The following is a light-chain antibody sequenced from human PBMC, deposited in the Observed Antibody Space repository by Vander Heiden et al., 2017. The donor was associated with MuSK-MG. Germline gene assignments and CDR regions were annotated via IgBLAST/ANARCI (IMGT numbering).Light chain of an antibody. J-gene: IGLJ2*01. CDR3: AAGDDGVNSVV. Sequence: QSVLTQPPSPSGTPGQRVTISCSGSNSNIGSNTVTWYPQLPGTAPKLHPYRNNQRPSGVPDRFSGSKSGTSASLAIGGLQSEEEADYYCAAGDDGVNSVVFGGGTKLTVL. CDR1: NSNIGSNT. V-gene: IGLV1-44*01. CDR2: RNN.